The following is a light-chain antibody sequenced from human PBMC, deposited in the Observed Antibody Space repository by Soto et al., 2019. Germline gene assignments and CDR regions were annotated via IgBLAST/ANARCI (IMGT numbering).Light chain of an antibody. V-gene: IGLV2-14*03. CDR3: SSYTTSTTHAV. J-gene: IGLJ2*01. CDR2: DVS. Sequence: QSALTQPASVSGSPGQSITISCTGTSSDVGGYNYVSWYQHHPGKAPKLMIYDVSNRPSGVSNRFSGSKSGNTASLTISGLQAEDEADYYCSSYTTSTTHAVFGGGTQLNVL. CDR1: SSDVGGYNY.